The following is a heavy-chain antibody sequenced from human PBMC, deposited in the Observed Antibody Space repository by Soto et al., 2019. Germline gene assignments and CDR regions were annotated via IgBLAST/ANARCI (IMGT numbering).Heavy chain of an antibody. V-gene: IGHV4-34*01. CDR3: ARGPDPRGHY. CDR2: INHSGST. Sequence: QVLLQQWGAGLLKPSETLSLTCAVYGGSFSDYYWSWIRQPPGKGPEWIGEINHSGSTSYTPSLKSRVTMSVDTSKSQFSLNLSSVTAADTAVYYCARGPDPRGHYWGQGTLVTVSS. CDR1: GGSFSDYY. J-gene: IGHJ4*02. D-gene: IGHD3-10*01.